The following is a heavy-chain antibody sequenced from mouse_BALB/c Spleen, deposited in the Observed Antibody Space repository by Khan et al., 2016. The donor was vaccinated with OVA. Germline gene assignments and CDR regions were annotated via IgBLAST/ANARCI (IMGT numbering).Heavy chain of an antibody. CDR2: IDTHDGST. V-gene: IGHV5-6-3*01. Sequence: VQLVESGGGIVQPGGTVKCSCAASRFTIRNYGMSSVRQTPDKRLELIASIDTHDGSTKYADNLKGRFTISGDNSNNALYLQMRSLKSEDTAMYYCARGAIWGQGTTLTVSS. D-gene: IGHD2-12*01. CDR3: ARGAI. CDR1: RFTIRNYG. J-gene: IGHJ2*01.